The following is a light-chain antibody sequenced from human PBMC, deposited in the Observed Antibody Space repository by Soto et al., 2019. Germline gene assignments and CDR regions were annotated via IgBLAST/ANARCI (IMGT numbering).Light chain of an antibody. Sequence: IVLTQSPGTLCLSPGERATLSCRASQSVSSNYLAWYQQKPGQAPRVLIYGASSRATGIPDRVSGRGSGTEFTLTISRLEPEDFAVYDCQQYGGSPRTFGQGTKVDIK. J-gene: IGKJ1*01. CDR3: QQYGGSPRT. V-gene: IGKV3-20*01. CDR1: QSVSSNY. CDR2: GAS.